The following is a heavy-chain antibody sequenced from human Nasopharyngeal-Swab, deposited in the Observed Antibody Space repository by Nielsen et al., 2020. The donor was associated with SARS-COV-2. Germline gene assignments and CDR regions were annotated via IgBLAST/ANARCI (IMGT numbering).Heavy chain of an antibody. V-gene: IGHV3-23*01. CDR2: ISGSGDGT. CDR1: GFTFSTSA. Sequence: GESLKISCAASGFTFSTSAMSWVRQVPGKGLEWVSAISGSGDGTYYADSVKGRFTISRDNSKNTLSLQMNSLRAEDTAVYYCARYDYGDYFDYWGLGTLVTVSS. D-gene: IGHD4-17*01. CDR3: ARYDYGDYFDY. J-gene: IGHJ4*02.